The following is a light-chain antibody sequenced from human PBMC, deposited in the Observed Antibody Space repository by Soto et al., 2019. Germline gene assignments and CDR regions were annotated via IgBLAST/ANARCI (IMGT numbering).Light chain of an antibody. J-gene: IGKJ4*01. CDR3: QQYGNSPPLT. V-gene: IGKV3-20*01. Sequence: EIVLTQSPGTLSLSPGERATLSCRASQSVSSSYLAWYQQKPGQAPRLLIYGASSRATGIPDRFSGGGSGTDFTLTISRLEPEDFAVYYCQQYGNSPPLTFGGGTKVEIK. CDR1: QSVSSSY. CDR2: GAS.